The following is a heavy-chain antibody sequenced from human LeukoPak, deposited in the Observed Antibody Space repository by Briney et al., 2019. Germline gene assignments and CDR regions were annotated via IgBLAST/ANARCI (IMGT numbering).Heavy chain of an antibody. J-gene: IGHJ5*02. CDR1: GGSISSYY. CDR3: ARGAVGGYLRFDP. Sequence: SETLSLTCTVSGGSISSYYWSWLRQPPGKGLEYIGFIYYSGSTNYNPSLKSRVTIPLDTSKNQFSLRLTSVTSADTAVYFCARGAVGGYLRFDPWGQGTLVTVSS. D-gene: IGHD3-22*01. CDR2: IYYSGST. V-gene: IGHV4-59*01.